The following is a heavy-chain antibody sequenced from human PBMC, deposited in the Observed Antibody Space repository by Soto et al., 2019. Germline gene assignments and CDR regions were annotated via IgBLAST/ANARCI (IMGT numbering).Heavy chain of an antibody. CDR3: ARDRLARDGYNPPGWFDP. V-gene: IGHV1-46*01. J-gene: IGHJ5*02. Sequence: QVQLVQSGAEVKKPGASVKVSCKASGYTFTSYYMHWVRQAPGQGLEWMGIINPSGGSTSYAQKFQGSVTKPRDTSRSTVYMELRRLRSEDTAVYYCARDRLARDGYNPPGWFDPWGQGTLVTVSS. CDR2: INPSGGST. D-gene: IGHD5-12*01. CDR1: GYTFTSYY.